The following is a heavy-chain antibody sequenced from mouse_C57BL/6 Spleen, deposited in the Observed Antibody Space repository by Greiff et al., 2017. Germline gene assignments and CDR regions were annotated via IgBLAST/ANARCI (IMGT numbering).Heavy chain of an antibody. D-gene: IGHD2-4*01. V-gene: IGHV1-4*01. CDR3: AREGERDCSWFAY. Sequence: QVQLLQSGAELARPGASVKMSCKASGYTFTSYTMPWVKQRPGQCLEWIGYINPSSGYTKYNQKFKDKVTLTADKSSSTAYMQLSSLTSEDSAVYYCAREGERDCSWFAYWGQGTLVTVSA. CDR1: GYTFTSYT. J-gene: IGHJ3*01. CDR2: INPSSGYT.